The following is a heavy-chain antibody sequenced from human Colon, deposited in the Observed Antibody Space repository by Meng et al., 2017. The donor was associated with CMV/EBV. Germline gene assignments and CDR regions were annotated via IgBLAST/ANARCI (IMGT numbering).Heavy chain of an antibody. CDR1: GFTFSSYG. CDR3: ARKPNYLGMDV. Sequence: GESLKISCAASGFTFSSYGMNWVRQAPGRGLEWVASIVTTGSAVYYADSVKGRFTISRDDSKNTLYLQMNSLRAEDTAVYYCARKPNYLGMDVWGHGTTVTVSS. V-gene: IGHV3-21*04. J-gene: IGHJ6*02. CDR2: IVTTGSAV.